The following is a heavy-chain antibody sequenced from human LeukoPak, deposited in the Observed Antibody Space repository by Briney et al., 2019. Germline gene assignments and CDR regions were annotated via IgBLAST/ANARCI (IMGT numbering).Heavy chain of an antibody. J-gene: IGHJ4*02. CDR3: ARCSRTSCYSNY. CDR2: INAGNGNT. Sequence: ASVKVSCKASGYTFTSYAMHWVRQAPGQRLEWMGWINAGNGNTKYSQEFQGRVTITRDTSASTAYMELSSLRSEDMAVYYCARCSRTSCYSNYWGQGTLVTVSS. CDR1: GYTFTSYA. D-gene: IGHD2-2*01. V-gene: IGHV1-3*03.